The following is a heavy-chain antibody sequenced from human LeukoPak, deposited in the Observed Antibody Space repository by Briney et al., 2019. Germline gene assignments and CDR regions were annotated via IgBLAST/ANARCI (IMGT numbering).Heavy chain of an antibody. Sequence: GGSLRLPCAASGLTLRNYWMSGVRQAPAKGLEGVANIKHDGSEKYYIDSVKGRFTISRDNAKNSVYLQMNRLRAEDTAVYYWARGLGYSYGPAWGQGTLVTVSS. CDR2: IKHDGSEK. J-gene: IGHJ5*02. V-gene: IGHV3-7*01. D-gene: IGHD5-18*01. CDR1: GLTLRNYW. CDR3: ARGLGYSYGPA.